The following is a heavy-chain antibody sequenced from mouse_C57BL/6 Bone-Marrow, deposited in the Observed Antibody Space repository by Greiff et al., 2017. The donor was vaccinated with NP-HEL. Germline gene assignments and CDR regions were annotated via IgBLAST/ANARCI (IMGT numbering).Heavy chain of an antibody. Sequence: EVKLMESGGGLVQPGGSLSLSSAASGFTFTDYSMSWVRQPPGKALEWLGFIRNQANGYTTEYSASVKGRFTISRDNSQSILYLQMNALRAEDSATYYCARSSSSWYFDVWGTGTTVTVSS. D-gene: IGHD1-1*01. J-gene: IGHJ1*03. CDR1: GFTFTDYS. CDR3: ARSSSSWYFDV. CDR2: IRNQANGYTT. V-gene: IGHV7-3*01.